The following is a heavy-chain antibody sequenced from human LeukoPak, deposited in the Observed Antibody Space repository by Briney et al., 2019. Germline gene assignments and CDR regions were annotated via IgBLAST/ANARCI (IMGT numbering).Heavy chain of an antibody. J-gene: IGHJ4*02. D-gene: IGHD2-21*01. Sequence: PSETLSLTCTVSGGSIFSYYWSWIRQPPGKGLEWMGYIYYSGSTNYNPSLKSRVAISVDTSKNQFSLRVSSVTAADTAVYYCARHLNNCGDDCYIFDYWGQGTLVTVSS. V-gene: IGHV4-59*08. CDR3: ARHLNNCGDDCYIFDY. CDR1: GGSIFSYY. CDR2: IYYSGST.